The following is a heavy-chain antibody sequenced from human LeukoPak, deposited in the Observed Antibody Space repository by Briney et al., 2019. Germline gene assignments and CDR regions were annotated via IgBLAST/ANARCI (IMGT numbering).Heavy chain of an antibody. J-gene: IGHJ4*02. CDR2: IKQDRSEI. V-gene: IGHV3-7*05. CDR1: GFTFSSHW. D-gene: IGHD6-13*01. CDR3: ARWRTSNWSEFDY. Sequence: GGSLRLSCAASGFTFSSHWVAWLRQAPEKGLEWGANIKQDRSEIYYVDSVKGRFTISRDNAKNSLYLKMNSLRAEDTAVYFCARWRTSNWSEFDYWGQGTLVTVSS.